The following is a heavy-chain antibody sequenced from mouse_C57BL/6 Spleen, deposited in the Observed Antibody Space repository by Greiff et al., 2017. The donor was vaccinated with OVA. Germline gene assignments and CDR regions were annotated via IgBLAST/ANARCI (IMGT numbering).Heavy chain of an antibody. CDR1: GYAFSSSW. CDR2: IYPGDGDT. D-gene: IGHD1-1*01. V-gene: IGHV1-82*01. J-gene: IGHJ2*01. CDR3: ARDYYGSSYFDD. Sequence: QVQLKESGPELVKPGASVKISCKASGYAFSSSWMNWVKQRPGKGLEWIGRIYPGDGDTNYNGKFKGKATLTADKSSSTAYMQLSSLTSEDSAVYFCARDYYGSSYFDDWGQGTTLTVSS.